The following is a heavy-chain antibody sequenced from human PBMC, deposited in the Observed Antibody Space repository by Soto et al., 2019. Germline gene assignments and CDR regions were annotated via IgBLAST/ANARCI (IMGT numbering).Heavy chain of an antibody. V-gene: IGHV3-23*01. J-gene: IGHJ4*02. D-gene: IGHD2-15*01. Sequence: EVQLFESGGDLVPPGGSLRLSCEASGFTVSTNDISWVRHTPEKGLGWVSTISVSDGSTWYADSVKGRFTSSRDASKTPLYIQMKSLRAEDTGVDYCPKGGWLEYWGQGTRVTVSS. CDR1: GFTVSTND. CDR2: ISVSDGST. CDR3: PKGGWLEY.